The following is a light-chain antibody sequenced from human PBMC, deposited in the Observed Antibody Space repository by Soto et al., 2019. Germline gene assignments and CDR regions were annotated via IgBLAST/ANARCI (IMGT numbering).Light chain of an antibody. CDR3: NSYTTLSNRV. V-gene: IGLV2-14*01. J-gene: IGLJ1*01. Sequence: QSALTQPASVSVSPGESITISSTGTSSDIGAYNYVSWYQQHPGKAPKLLIYEVTNRPSGVSDRFSGSKSGNTASLTISGLQAEEEANYYCNSYTTLSNRVFGTGTKVTVL. CDR2: EVT. CDR1: SSDIGAYNY.